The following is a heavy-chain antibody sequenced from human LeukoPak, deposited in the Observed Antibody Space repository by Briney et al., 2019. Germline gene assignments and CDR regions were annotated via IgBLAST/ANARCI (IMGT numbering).Heavy chain of an antibody. J-gene: IGHJ4*02. CDR1: GGSFGGYD. Sequence: SGSRSLTFTRYGGSFGGYDWSWMRQAPGKGLEGIGEINHSGSTNYNPSLKSRVTISVDTSKNKFSLKLSSVTAADTAVYYCASGSGYLGGFDYWGQGTLVTVSS. CDR2: INHSGST. D-gene: IGHD5-12*01. CDR3: ASGSGYLGGFDY. V-gene: IGHV4-34*01.